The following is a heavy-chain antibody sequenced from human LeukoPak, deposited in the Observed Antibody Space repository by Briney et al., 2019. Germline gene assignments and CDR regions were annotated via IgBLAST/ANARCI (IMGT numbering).Heavy chain of an antibody. CDR2: ISGDGDSR. V-gene: IGHV3-23*01. D-gene: IGHD4-23*01. CDR3: AREAYGGNFFDY. J-gene: IGHJ4*02. CDR1: GFIFNNYA. Sequence: GGSLRLSCAASGFIFNNYAMSWVRQAPGKGPEWVSAISGDGDSRYYADSVKGRFTISRDNAKNSLYLQMNSLRAEDTAVYYCAREAYGGNFFDYWGQGTLVTVSS.